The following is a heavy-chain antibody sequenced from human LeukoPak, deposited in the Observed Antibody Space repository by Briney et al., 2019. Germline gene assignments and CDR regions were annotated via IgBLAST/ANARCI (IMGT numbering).Heavy chain of an antibody. Sequence: SETLSLTCTVSGGSISSSSYYWGWIRQPPGKGLEWIGSIYYSGNTYYNPSLKSRVTISVDTSKNQFSLKLSSVTAADTAVYYCARATYYDFWSGYYSSDFNYYYMDVWGKGTTVTVS. CDR1: GGSISSSSYY. J-gene: IGHJ6*03. CDR2: IYYSGNT. V-gene: IGHV4-39*07. CDR3: ARATYYDFWSGYYSSDFNYYYMDV. D-gene: IGHD3-3*01.